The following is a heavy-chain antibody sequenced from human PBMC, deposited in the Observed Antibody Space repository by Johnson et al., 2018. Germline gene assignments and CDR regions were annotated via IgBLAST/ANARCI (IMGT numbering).Heavy chain of an antibody. CDR2: ISSSSSYI. Sequence: EVQLVETGGGLVKPGGSLRLSCAASGFTFSSYSMNWVRQAPGQGLEWVSSISSSSSYIYYAASVKGRFTISRDNSKNSLFLQMNSLRAEDTPLYYCARDLGGSYPIDAFDIWGQGTMVTVSS. J-gene: IGHJ3*02. CDR1: GFTFSSYS. CDR3: ARDLGGSYPIDAFDI. D-gene: IGHD1-26*01. V-gene: IGHV3-21*01.